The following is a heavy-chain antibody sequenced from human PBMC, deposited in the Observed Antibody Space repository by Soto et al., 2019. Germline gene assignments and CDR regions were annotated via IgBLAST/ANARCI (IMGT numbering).Heavy chain of an antibody. D-gene: IGHD6-13*01. J-gene: IGHJ4*02. CDR1: GIPFIDAW. V-gene: IGHV3-15*07. CDR3: VWQSKYTSRFH. CDR2: IKSKAGGETR. Sequence: EVQLVESEGGLVKPGGSLRLYCVVSGIPFIDAWMNWVRQAPGKGLEWVARIKSKAGGETRDYAAPVKGRFTISRDDSKNMLYLEMNSLEADDTAVYFGVWQSKYTSRFHWGPGTLVTVSS.